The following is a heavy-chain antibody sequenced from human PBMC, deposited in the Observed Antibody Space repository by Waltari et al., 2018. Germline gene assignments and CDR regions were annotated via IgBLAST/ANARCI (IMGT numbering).Heavy chain of an antibody. CDR2: IKRDGTSI. CDR3: ARIRERVGATNDAFAI. D-gene: IGHD1-26*01. J-gene: IGHJ3*02. Sequence: EVQLVESGGGLVQPGGSLRLSCAASGFTFSNHWMHWVRQVPGKGLVWVPRIKRDGTSITHADSVKGRFTISRDNAKNTLFLQMNSLRVEDMAVYYCARIRERVGATNDAFAIWGQGTLVTVSS. V-gene: IGHV3-74*01. CDR1: GFTFSNHW.